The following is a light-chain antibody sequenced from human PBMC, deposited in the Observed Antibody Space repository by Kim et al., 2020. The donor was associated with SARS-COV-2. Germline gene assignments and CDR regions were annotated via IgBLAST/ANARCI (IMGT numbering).Light chain of an antibody. J-gene: IGLJ3*02. CDR3: QSYDVSTEV. CDR1: SGIIASKY. Sequence: GKTVTISCTRSSGIIASKYVQWYQQRPGSAPTTVIYQNNQRPSGVPDRFSGSIDTSSNSASLIISGLKTEDEADYYCQSYDVSTEVFGGGTQLTVL. V-gene: IGLV6-57*03. CDR2: QNN.